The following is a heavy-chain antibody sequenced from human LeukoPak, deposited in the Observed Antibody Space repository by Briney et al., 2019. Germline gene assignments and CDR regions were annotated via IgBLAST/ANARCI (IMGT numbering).Heavy chain of an antibody. CDR3: ARGEDYSNPYYYYYYMDV. D-gene: IGHD4-11*01. CDR1: GFTFSNHG. CDR2: ISPSGDIT. J-gene: IGHJ6*03. Sequence: PGGSLRLSCAASGFTFSNHGMNWVRQAPGKGLEWVSGISPSGDITYYADSVKGRFTISRDNSKNTLYLLMNSLRAEDTAVYYYARGEDYSNPYYYYYYMDVWGKGTTVTVSS. V-gene: IGHV3-23*01.